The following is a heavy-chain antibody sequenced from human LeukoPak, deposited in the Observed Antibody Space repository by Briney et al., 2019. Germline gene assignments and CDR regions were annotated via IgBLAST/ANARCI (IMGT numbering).Heavy chain of an antibody. D-gene: IGHD2-21*02. CDR2: LNGGGGNT. J-gene: IGHJ5*01. Sequence: GGSLRLSCAASGFTFNNYAMTWVRQAPGMGLEWVSALNGGGGNTYYADSVKGRFTISRGNSKNTLYLQMNSLRAEDTALYYCAKVAHGGDRFDSWGQGTLVTVSS. CDR1: GFTFNNYA. V-gene: IGHV3-23*01. CDR3: AKVAHGGDRFDS.